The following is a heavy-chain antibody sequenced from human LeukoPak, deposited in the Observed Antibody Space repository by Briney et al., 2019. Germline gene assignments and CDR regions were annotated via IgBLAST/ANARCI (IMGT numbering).Heavy chain of an antibody. CDR1: GFTFSSYA. CDR3: AGYSSSSFRPVDY. CDR2: ISGSGGST. D-gene: IGHD6-13*01. Sequence: GGSLRLSCAASGFTFSSYAMSWVRQAPGKGLEWVSAISGSGGSTYCADSVKGRFTISRDNSKNTLYLQMNSLRAEDTAVYYCAGYSSSSFRPVDYWGQGTLVTVSS. J-gene: IGHJ4*02. V-gene: IGHV3-23*01.